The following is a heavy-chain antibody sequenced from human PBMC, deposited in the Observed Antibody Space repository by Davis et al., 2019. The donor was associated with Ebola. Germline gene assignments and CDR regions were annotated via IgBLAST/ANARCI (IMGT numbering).Heavy chain of an antibody. J-gene: IGHJ4*02. D-gene: IGHD4/OR15-4a*01. CDR3: ARERGGNYGGSYFDY. Sequence: AASVKVSCKASGYTFTGYYMHWVRQAPGQGLEWMGWINPNSGGTNYAQKFQGRVTMTRDTSISTAYMELSSLRSEDTAVYYCARERGGNYGGSYFDYWGQGTLVTVSS. CDR1: GYTFTGYY. V-gene: IGHV1-2*02. CDR2: INPNSGGT.